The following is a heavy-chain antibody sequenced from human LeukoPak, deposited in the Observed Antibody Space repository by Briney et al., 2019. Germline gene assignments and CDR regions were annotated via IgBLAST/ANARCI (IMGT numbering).Heavy chain of an antibody. Sequence: PGRSLRLSCAASGFTFSSYAMHWVRQAPGKGLEWVAVISYDGSNKYYADSVKGRFTISRDNSKNTLYLQMNSLRAEDTAVYYCARDPGDPGIAVAGTGGLDYWAREPWSPSPQ. CDR2: ISYDGSNK. CDR3: ARDPGDPGIAVAGTGGLDY. J-gene: IGHJ4*02. D-gene: IGHD6-19*01. CDR1: GFTFSSYA. V-gene: IGHV3-30-3*01.